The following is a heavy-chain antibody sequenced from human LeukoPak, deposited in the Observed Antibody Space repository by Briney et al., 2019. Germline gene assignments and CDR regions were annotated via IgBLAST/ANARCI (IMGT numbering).Heavy chain of an antibody. Sequence: KPSETLSLTCAVSNYPITSDYYWVWIRPPPGQGLEWIGQIFHSGIAHYNPSLKSRVTMSVDTSRSQFSVNLNSVTAADTAVYFCGRAGFGTAYNRFYYYMDVWGKGTTVTVSS. D-gene: IGHD3-16*01. CDR1: NYPITSDYY. CDR3: GRAGFGTAYNRFYYYMDV. J-gene: IGHJ6*03. V-gene: IGHV4-38-2*01. CDR2: IFHSGIA.